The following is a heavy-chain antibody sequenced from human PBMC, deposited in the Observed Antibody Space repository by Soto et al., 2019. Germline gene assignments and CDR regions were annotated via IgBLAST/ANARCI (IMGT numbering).Heavy chain of an antibody. V-gene: IGHV1-2*02. J-gene: IGHJ4*02. D-gene: IGHD2-2*01. CDR2: INPNSGGT. CDR1: GYTFTGYY. Sequence: ASVKVSCKASGYTFTGYYMHWVRQAPGQGLEWMGWINPNSGGTNYAQKFQGRVTMTGDTSISTAYMELSRLRSDDTAVYYCARGGRVVVVVPAAHFYWGQGTLVTVSS. CDR3: ARGGRVVVVVPAAHFY.